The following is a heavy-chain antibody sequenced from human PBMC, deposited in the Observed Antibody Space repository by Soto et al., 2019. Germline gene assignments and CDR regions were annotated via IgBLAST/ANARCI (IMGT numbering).Heavy chain of an antibody. CDR1: GFTFTSYW. J-gene: IGHJ4*02. V-gene: IGHV3-7*01. CDR3: AREDSIIIPAVSDF. CDR2: VKQDGSQT. Sequence: GGSLRLSCEVSGFTFTSYWMSWVRQAPGKGLEWLANVKQDGSQTYYVDSVKGRFVISRDNAKNSVSLQMNTLRGEDTAVFYCAREDSIIIPAVSDFWGQGTLVTVSS. D-gene: IGHD2-2*01.